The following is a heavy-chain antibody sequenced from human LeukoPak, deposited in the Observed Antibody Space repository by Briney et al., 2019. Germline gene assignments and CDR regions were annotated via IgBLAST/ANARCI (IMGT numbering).Heavy chain of an antibody. CDR2: FDPEDGET. D-gene: IGHD1-7*01. Sequence: ASVKVSCKVSGYTLTELSMHWVRQAPGKGLEWMGGFDPEDGETIYAQKFQGRVTMTEDTSTDTAYMELSSLRSEDTAVYYCASLPLTGTGVDYWGQGTLVTVSS. V-gene: IGHV1-24*01. CDR3: ASLPLTGTGVDY. J-gene: IGHJ4*02. CDR1: GYTLTELS.